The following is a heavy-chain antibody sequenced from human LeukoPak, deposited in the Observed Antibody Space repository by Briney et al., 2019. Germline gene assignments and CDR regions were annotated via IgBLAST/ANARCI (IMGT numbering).Heavy chain of an antibody. D-gene: IGHD6-19*01. V-gene: IGHV4-34*01. CDR1: GGSFSGYY. CDR3: ASSARGGGVSEYSSGWSDY. J-gene: IGHJ4*02. CDR2: INHSGST. Sequence: SETLSLTCAVYGGSFSGYYWSWIRQPPGKGLEWIGEINHSGSTNYNPSLKSRVTISVGASKNKFFLKLSSVTAADTAVYYCASSARGGGVSEYSSGWSDYWGQGTLVSVSS.